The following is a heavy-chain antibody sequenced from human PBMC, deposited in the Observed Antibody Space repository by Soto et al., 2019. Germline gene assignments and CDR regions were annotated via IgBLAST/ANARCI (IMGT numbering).Heavy chain of an antibody. CDR3: ARSLLWFGELLQTDYYYGMDV. CDR1: GFTFSSYG. D-gene: IGHD3-10*01. V-gene: IGHV3-33*01. CDR2: IWYDGSNK. J-gene: IGHJ6*02. Sequence: GGSLRLSCAASGFTFSSYGMHWVRQAPGKGLEWVAVIWYDGSNKYYADSVKGRFTISRDNSKNTLYLQMNSLRAEDTAVYYCARSLLWFGELLQTDYYYGMDVWGQGTTVTVSS.